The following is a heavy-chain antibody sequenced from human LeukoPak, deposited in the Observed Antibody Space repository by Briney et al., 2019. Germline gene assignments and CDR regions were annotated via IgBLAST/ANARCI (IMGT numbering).Heavy chain of an antibody. J-gene: IGHJ4*02. CDR2: INHSGGT. CDR3: ARGGFGSGWSYFDY. V-gene: IGHV4-34*01. D-gene: IGHD6-19*01. CDR1: GGSFSGYY. Sequence: SETLSLTCAVYGGSFSGYYWSWIRQPPGKGLEWIGEINHSGGTNNNPSLKSRVTISVDTSKDQFSLKLSSVTAADTAVYYCARGGFGSGWSYFDYWGQGTLVTVSS.